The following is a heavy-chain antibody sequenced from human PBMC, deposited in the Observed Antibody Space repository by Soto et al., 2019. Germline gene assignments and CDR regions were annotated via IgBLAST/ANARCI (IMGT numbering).Heavy chain of an antibody. CDR3: ARGRYGDY. V-gene: IGHV1-18*01. Sequence: QGHLVQSGAEVKKPGASVKVSCKASGYTFTSYGITWVRQAPGQGLEWMGWISAHNGNTDYPQTLQGRVIVTRDTSTSTAYMELRSLISDDTAVYYCARGRYGDYWGQGALVTVSS. J-gene: IGHJ4*02. D-gene: IGHD1-1*01. CDR1: GYTFTSYG. CDR2: ISAHNGNT.